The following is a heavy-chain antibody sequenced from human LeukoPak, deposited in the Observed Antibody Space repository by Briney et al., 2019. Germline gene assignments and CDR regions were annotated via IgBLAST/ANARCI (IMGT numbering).Heavy chain of an antibody. CDR3: ARGGGLDV. Sequence: QSGGSLRLSCAASGFTFSSYWMNWARQAPGKGLEWVASINHNGNVNYYVDSVKGRFTISRDNANNSLYLQMSNLSAEDTAVYFCARGGGLDVWGQGATVTVSS. D-gene: IGHD3-16*01. CDR2: INHNGNVN. J-gene: IGHJ6*02. V-gene: IGHV3-7*03. CDR1: GFTFSSYW.